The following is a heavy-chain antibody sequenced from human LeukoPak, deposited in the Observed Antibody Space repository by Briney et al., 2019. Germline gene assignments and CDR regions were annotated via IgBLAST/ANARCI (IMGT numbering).Heavy chain of an antibody. J-gene: IGHJ5*02. D-gene: IGHD2-15*01. V-gene: IGHV4-34*01. CDR3: ARRGLRDIVVVVAATISSWFDP. CDR1: GGSFSGYY. CDR2: INHSGST. Sequence: PSETLSLTRAVYGGSFSGYYWSWIRQPPGKGLEWIGEINHSGSTNYNPSLKSRVTISVDTSKNQFSLKLSSVTAADTAVYYCARRGLRDIVVVVAATISSWFDPWGQGTLVTVSS.